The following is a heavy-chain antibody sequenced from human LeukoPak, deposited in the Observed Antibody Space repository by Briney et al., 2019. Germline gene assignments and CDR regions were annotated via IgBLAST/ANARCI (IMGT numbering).Heavy chain of an antibody. CDR2: IYYSGST. CDR3: ARDLEGSSGYYYAFDY. D-gene: IGHD3-22*01. Sequence: PSETLSLTCAVSGDSVSSDAYYWSWIRQPPGKGLEWIGYIYYSGSTNYNPSLKSRVTISVDTSKNQFSLKLSSVTAADTAVYYCARDLEGSSGYYYAFDYWGQGTLVTVSS. V-gene: IGHV4-61*08. CDR1: GDSVSSDAYY. J-gene: IGHJ4*02.